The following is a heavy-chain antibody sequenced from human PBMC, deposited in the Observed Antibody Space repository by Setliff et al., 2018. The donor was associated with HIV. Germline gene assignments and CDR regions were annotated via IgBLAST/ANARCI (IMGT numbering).Heavy chain of an antibody. D-gene: IGHD3-3*01. CDR3: ARCYYNFWSGYPLDYMDV. V-gene: IGHV4-4*08. CDR1: GGSISSHY. J-gene: IGHJ6*03. Sequence: PSETLSLTCTVSGGSISSHYWSWIRQPPGNGLEWIGHIYTSGSTNYNPSLKSRVTMSVGTSKNQFSLKLSSVTAADTAVYYCARCYYNFWSGYPLDYMDVWGKGTTVTVSS. CDR2: IYTSGST.